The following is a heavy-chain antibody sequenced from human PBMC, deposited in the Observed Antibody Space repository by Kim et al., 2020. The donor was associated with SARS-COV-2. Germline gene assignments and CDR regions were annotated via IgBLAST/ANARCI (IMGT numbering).Heavy chain of an antibody. J-gene: IGHJ4*02. V-gene: IGHV1-3*01. D-gene: IGHD3-22*01. CDR3: ARDHRNNSGYYSFDY. Sequence: ASVKVSCKASGYTFYTYAMHWVRQAPGQRLEWMGWINGGNGYTEYSQKFQGRVTITKDTSAQTAYMELRGLRSEDTALYYCARDHRNNSGYYSFDYWARGTLVTVSS. CDR2: INGGNGYT. CDR1: GYTFYTYA.